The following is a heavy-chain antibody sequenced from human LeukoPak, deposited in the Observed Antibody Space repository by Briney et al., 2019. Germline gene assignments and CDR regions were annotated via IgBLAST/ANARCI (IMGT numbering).Heavy chain of an antibody. Sequence: SGGSLRLSCAASGFTLSHYYMTWIRQAPGKGLEWLSCISSSGDTIYYADSVKGRFTVSRDNAENSLYLQMNSLRAEDTAMYYCARQGSEIDYWGQGTLVTVSS. J-gene: IGHJ4*02. CDR2: ISSSGDTI. V-gene: IGHV3-11*01. CDR3: ARQGSEIDY. CDR1: GFTLSHYY.